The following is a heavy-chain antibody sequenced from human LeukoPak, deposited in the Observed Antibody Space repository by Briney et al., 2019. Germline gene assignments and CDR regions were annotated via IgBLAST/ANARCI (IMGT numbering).Heavy chain of an antibody. CDR3: ARGRGLRITMVRGVIFWFDP. V-gene: IGHV4-34*01. CDR2: INHSGST. CDR1: GGSFSGYY. J-gene: IGHJ5*02. D-gene: IGHD3-10*01. Sequence: SETLSLTCAVYGGSFSGYYWSRIRQPPGKGLEWSGEINHSGSTNYNPSLKRRVTISVDTSKNQFSLTLSSVTAADTAVYYWARGRGLRITMVRGVIFWFDPWGQGTLVTVSS.